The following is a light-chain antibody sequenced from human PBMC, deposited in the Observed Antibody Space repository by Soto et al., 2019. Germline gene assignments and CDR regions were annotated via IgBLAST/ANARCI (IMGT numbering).Light chain of an antibody. V-gene: IGKV3-20*01. CDR3: QQYRNSLYT. CDR1: QSVSSSY. Sequence: EIVLTQSPGTLSLSPGERATLSCRASQSVSSSYLAWYPQKPGQAPRLLIYGASSRATGIPDRFSGSGSGTDFTLTISRLEPEDFAVYYCQQYRNSLYTFGQGTKLEIK. J-gene: IGKJ2*01. CDR2: GAS.